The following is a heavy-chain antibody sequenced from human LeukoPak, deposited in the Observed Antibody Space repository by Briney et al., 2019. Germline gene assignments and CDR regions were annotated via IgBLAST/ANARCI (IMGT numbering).Heavy chain of an antibody. CDR1: GFTFDDYA. CDR3: ARVDDSSGYYAPYDAFDI. CDR2: ISYDGSNK. V-gene: IGHV3-30-3*01. J-gene: IGHJ3*02. D-gene: IGHD3-22*01. Sequence: GGSLRLSCAASGFTFDDYAMHWVRQAPGKGLEWVAVISYDGSNKYYADSVKGRFTISRDNSKNTLYLQMNSLRAEDTAVYYCARVDDSSGYYAPYDAFDIWGQGTMVTVSS.